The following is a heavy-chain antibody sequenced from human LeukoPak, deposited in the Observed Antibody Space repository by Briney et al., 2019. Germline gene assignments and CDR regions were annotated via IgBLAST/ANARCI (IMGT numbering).Heavy chain of an antibody. Sequence: GGPLRLSCAASGFIFSSSAMSWVRQAPGKGLEWVSAISNNGGYTYYADSVQGRLTISRDNSKSTLCLQMNSLSAEDTAVYYCEKDLGGSGDYRPYWGQGSVVTVSS. J-gene: IGHJ4*02. V-gene: IGHV3-23*01. CDR3: EKDLGGSGDYRPY. CDR1: GFIFSSSA. CDR2: ISNNGGYT. D-gene: IGHD2-21*02.